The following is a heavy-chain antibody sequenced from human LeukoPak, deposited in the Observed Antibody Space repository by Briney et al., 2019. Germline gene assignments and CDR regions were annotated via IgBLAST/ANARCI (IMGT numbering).Heavy chain of an antibody. V-gene: IGHV5-51*01. Sequence: GESLKISCKGSGYNFAHDWIGWVRQMPGKGLEWMGVIFPDDSDTIYSPSFQGQVTISADKSINTAYLQWSNLKASDSAIYYCARQESEMTTPANRYFDLWGQGTLITVSS. D-gene: IGHD5-24*01. CDR1: GYNFAHDW. CDR3: ARQESEMTTPANRYFDL. CDR2: IFPDDSDT. J-gene: IGHJ4*02.